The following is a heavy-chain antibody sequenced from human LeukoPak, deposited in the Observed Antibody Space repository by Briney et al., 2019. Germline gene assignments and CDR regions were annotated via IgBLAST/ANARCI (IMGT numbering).Heavy chain of an antibody. CDR3: ARDWPSEREQLTDYDAVDI. CDR1: GFTFSSYA. V-gene: IGHV3-23*01. D-gene: IGHD6-13*01. Sequence: GGSLRLSCAASGFTFSSYAMSWVRQSPGKGLEWVSSISGGGSRTCYADSVKGRFTISRDNSKITLYLQMNSLRAGDTAVYYCARDWPSEREQLTDYDAVDIWGQGTMVTVSS. J-gene: IGHJ3*02. CDR2: ISGGGSRT.